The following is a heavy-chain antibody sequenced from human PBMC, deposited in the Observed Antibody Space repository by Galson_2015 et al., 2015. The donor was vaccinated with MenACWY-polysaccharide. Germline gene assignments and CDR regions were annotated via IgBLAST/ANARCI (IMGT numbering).Heavy chain of an antibody. CDR2: IQYDGSKI. J-gene: IGHJ3*02. CDR1: GSRFSHSG. CDR3: AREGSRIVFHAFDI. D-gene: IGHD2-2*01. V-gene: IGHV3-33*01. Sequence: LRLSCAASGSRFSHSGMHWVRQAPGKGLEWVAVIQYDGSKIVYADSVKGRFTTSRDNSKNTVFLEMNTPGVEDTAVYYCAREGSRIVFHAFDIWGQGTMVTVSS.